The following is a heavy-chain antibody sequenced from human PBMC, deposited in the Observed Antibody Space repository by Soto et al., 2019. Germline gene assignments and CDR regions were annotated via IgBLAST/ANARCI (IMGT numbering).Heavy chain of an antibody. CDR1: GFTFSSYG. V-gene: IGHV3-33*08. J-gene: IGHJ3*02. Sequence: GGSLRLSCAASGFTFSSYGMHWVRQAPGKGLEWVAVIWYDGSNKYYADSVKGRFTISRDNSKNTLYLQMNSLRAEDTAVYYWAREVSIAAEGDAFDIWGQGTMVTVSS. D-gene: IGHD6-13*01. CDR2: IWYDGSNK. CDR3: AREVSIAAEGDAFDI.